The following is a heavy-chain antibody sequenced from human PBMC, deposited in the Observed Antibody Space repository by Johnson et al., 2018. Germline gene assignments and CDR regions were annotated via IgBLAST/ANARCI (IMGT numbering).Heavy chain of an antibody. Sequence: EVQLVESGGGLVQPGRSLRLSCAASGFTFDDYAMHWVRQPPGKGLEWVSGITWNSGISVYADSVKGRFTISRDNAKSSLYLQMNSLRAEDTAVYFCAAWSGDSRDLEHWGQGTLVTVSS. CDR1: GFTFDDYA. J-gene: IGHJ1*01. D-gene: IGHD3-3*01. CDR3: AAWSGDSRDLEH. CDR2: ITWNSGIS. V-gene: IGHV3-9*01.